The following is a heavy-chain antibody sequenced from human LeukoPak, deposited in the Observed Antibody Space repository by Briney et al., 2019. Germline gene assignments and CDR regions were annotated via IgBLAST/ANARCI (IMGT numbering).Heavy chain of an antibody. Sequence: GGSLRLSCVASGITFSRHWMKWVRQAPGKGLEWVSTISGSGGSTYHADSVKGRFTISRDNSKNTLYLQMNSLRAEDTAVYYCAKGPYYYDSSAYHYGAFDIWGQGTMVTVSS. CDR3: AKGPYYYDSSAYHYGAFDI. CDR1: GITFSRHW. J-gene: IGHJ3*02. V-gene: IGHV3-23*01. CDR2: ISGSGGST. D-gene: IGHD3-22*01.